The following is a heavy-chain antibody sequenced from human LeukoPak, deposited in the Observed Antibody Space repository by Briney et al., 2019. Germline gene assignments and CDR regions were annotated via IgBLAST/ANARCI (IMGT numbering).Heavy chain of an antibody. CDR3: ARGTQLATERFINY. Sequence: SETLSLTCAVYGGSFSGYYWSWVRQPPGKGLEWIGEINHSGSTNYNVSLKSRVTISVDTSKNQFSLKLSSVTAADTAVYYCARGTQLATERFINYWGQGTLVPVSS. CDR1: GGSFSGYY. D-gene: IGHD6-13*01. J-gene: IGHJ4*02. V-gene: IGHV4-34*01. CDR2: INHSGST.